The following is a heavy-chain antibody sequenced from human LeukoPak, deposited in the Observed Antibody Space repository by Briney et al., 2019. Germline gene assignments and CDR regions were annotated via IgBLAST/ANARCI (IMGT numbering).Heavy chain of an antibody. CDR3: ARGSFPLGYCSSTSCYGGYYYYGMDV. CDR1: GYTFTSYY. D-gene: IGHD2-2*01. V-gene: IGHV1-46*01. J-gene: IGHJ6*02. Sequence: ASVKVSCKASGYTFTSYYMHWVRQAPGQGLEWMGIINPSGGSTSYAQKFQGRVTMTRDTSTSTVYMELSSLRSEDTAVYYCARGSFPLGYCSSTSCYGGYYYYGMDVWGQGTTVTVPS. CDR2: INPSGGST.